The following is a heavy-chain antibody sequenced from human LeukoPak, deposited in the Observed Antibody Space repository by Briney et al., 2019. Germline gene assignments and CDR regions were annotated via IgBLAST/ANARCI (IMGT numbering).Heavy chain of an antibody. CDR3: ARDGYSSGWSTWPY. J-gene: IGHJ4*02. V-gene: IGHV1-18*01. CDR1: GYTFTSYG. CDR2: ISAYNGNT. D-gene: IGHD6-19*01. Sequence: ASVKVSCKASGYTFTSYGISWVRQAPGQGLEWMGWISAYNGNTNYAQKFQGRVTITRDTSASTAYMELSSLRSEDTAVYYCARDGYSSGWSTWPYWGQGTLVTVSS.